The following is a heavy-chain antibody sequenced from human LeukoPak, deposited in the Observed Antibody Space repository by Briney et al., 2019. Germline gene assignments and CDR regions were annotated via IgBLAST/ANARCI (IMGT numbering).Heavy chain of an antibody. CDR3: ASIDFWSDY. V-gene: IGHV4-34*01. D-gene: IGHD3-3*01. Sequence: PSETLSLTCAVYGGSFSGYYWSWIRQPPGKGLEWIGEINHSGSTSYNPSLKSRVTMSVDTSKNQFSLKLSSVTAADTAVYYCASIDFWSDYWGQGTLVTVSS. J-gene: IGHJ4*02. CDR1: GGSFSGYY. CDR2: INHSGST.